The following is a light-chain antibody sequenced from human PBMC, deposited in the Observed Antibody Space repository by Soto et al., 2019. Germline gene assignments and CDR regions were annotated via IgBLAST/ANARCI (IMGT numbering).Light chain of an antibody. J-gene: IGKJ1*01. Sequence: EIVMTQSPATLSVSPGERATLSCRSSQSVSSDLAWYHQKPRQAPRLLIYGASTRATGIPARFSGSGSGTEFTLTINSLQSEDFAVYYCQQYNNWPRTFGQGTKVDIK. CDR3: QQYNNWPRT. V-gene: IGKV3-15*01. CDR1: QSVSSD. CDR2: GAS.